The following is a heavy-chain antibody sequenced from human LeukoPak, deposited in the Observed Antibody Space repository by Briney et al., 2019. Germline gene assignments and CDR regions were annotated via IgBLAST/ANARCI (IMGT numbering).Heavy chain of an antibody. CDR2: ISGSGGST. D-gene: IGHD4-17*01. CDR3: AKAGVPGTVTNYGMDV. V-gene: IGHV3-23*01. CDR1: GFTFSSYA. J-gene: IGHJ6*04. Sequence: PGGSLRLSCAASGFTFSSYAMSWVRQAPGKGLEWVSAISGSGGSTYYADSVKGRFTISRDNSKNTLYLQMNSLRAEDTAVYYCAKAGVPGTVTNYGMDVWGKGTTVTVSS.